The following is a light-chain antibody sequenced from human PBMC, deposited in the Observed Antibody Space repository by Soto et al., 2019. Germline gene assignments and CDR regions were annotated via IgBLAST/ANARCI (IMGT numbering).Light chain of an antibody. CDR2: AAS. J-gene: IGKJ4*01. V-gene: IGKV1-39*01. CDR3: QQLRMYPST. CDR1: QSIGNY. Sequence: DIQMTQSPSSLSASVGDRVTITCRASQSIGNYLNWYRQKPGKAPELLIYAASILQSEVPSRFRGSGSGTDFSLTITSLQAEDFATYYCQQLRMYPSTFGGGTKVDIK.